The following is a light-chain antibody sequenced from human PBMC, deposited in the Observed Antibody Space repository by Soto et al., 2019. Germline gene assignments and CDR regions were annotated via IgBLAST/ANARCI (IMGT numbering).Light chain of an antibody. Sequence: QSALTQPASVSGSPGQSITISCTGTSSDVGGYNYVSWYQQHPGKAPKLMIYDVSNRPSGVSNRFSGSKSSNTASLTISGLQAEDEADYYCSSYTSSSLLDVFGTGTKLTVL. CDR1: SSDVGGYNY. CDR3: SSYTSSSLLDV. J-gene: IGLJ1*01. V-gene: IGLV2-14*01. CDR2: DVS.